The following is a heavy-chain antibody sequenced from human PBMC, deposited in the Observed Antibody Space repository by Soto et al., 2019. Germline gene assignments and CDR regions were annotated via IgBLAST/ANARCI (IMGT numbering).Heavy chain of an antibody. V-gene: IGHV1-69*13. CDR2: IIPIFGTA. CDR3: AGGFSGPDFWSGYYGFDY. Sequence: SVKVSCKASGGTFRSYAISWVRQAPGQGLEWMGGIIPIFGTANYAQKFQGRVTITADESTSTAHMELSSLRSEDTAVYYCAGGFSGPDFWSGYYGFDYWGQGTLVTVSS. D-gene: IGHD3-3*01. CDR1: GGTFRSYA. J-gene: IGHJ4*02.